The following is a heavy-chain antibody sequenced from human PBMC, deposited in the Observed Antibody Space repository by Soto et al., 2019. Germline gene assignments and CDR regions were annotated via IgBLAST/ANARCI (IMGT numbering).Heavy chain of an antibody. CDR2: INAHSGDT. CDR1: GFSFTGYY. V-gene: IGHV1-2*02. CDR3: AKDLTRQLAYWLDP. D-gene: IGHD6-6*01. Sequence: VASVKVSCKASGFSFTGYYIHWLRQAPGQGLEWMGWINAHSGDTEYAQKFQGRVTLTRDTSIATAYLTLTSLTSDDTALYYCAKDLTRQLAYWLDPWGQGTQVTVSS. J-gene: IGHJ5*02.